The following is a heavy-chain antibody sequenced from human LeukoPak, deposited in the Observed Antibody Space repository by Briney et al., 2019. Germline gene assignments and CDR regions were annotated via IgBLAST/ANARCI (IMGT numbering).Heavy chain of an antibody. V-gene: IGHV3-30-3*01. J-gene: IGHJ4*02. Sequence: EGSLRLSCAASGFTFSSYAMHWVRQAPGKGLEWVAVISYDGSNKSYADSVKGRFTISRDNSRNTLYLQMNSLRAEDTAVYYCARWGCSSTSCPTGGYWGQGTLVTVSS. CDR1: GFTFSSYA. CDR2: ISYDGSNK. D-gene: IGHD2-2*01. CDR3: ARWGCSSTSCPTGGY.